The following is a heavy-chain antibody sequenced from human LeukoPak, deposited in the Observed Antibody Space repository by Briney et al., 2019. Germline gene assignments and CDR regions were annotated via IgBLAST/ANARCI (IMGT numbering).Heavy chain of an antibody. CDR1: GFTFSSYG. CDR3: ASGWSGYYTDFDY. D-gene: IGHD3-3*01. J-gene: IGHJ4*02. Sequence: GGSLRLSCAASGFTFSSYGMHWVRQAPGKGLEWVAVISYDGSNKYYADSVKGRFTISRDNSKNTLYLQMNSLRAEDTAVYYCASGWSGYYTDFDYWGQGTLVTVSS. V-gene: IGHV3-30*03. CDR2: ISYDGSNK.